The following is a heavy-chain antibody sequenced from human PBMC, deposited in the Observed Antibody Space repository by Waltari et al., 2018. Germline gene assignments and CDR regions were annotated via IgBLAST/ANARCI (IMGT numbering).Heavy chain of an antibody. CDR2: ISTSSSPI. Sequence: EVQLVESGGGLVQPGGPLRLYCAAPGCPFSSYSMKWVRQAPGKWLGCISYISTSSSPIYYADSVKGRFTISRDNAKNSLYLQMTSLRAEDTAVYYCARGRVNGYMDVWGKGTTVTVSS. J-gene: IGHJ6*03. CDR1: GCPFSSYS. D-gene: IGHD3-10*01. V-gene: IGHV3-48*04. CDR3: ARGRVNGYMDV.